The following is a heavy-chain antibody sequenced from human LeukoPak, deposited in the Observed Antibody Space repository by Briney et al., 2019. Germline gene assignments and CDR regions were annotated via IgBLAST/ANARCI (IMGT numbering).Heavy chain of an antibody. CDR1: GFTFSNYW. V-gene: IGHV3-74*01. CDR2: INSDGINT. CDR3: ARGPQPRHTAMAV. D-gene: IGHD5-18*01. Sequence: GGSLRLSCAASGFTFSNYWMHWVRQAPGKGLVWVSRINSDGINTSYADSVKGRFTISRDNAKNTLNLQMNSLRAEDTAVYYCARGPQPRHTAMAVWGQGTLVTVSS. J-gene: IGHJ4*02.